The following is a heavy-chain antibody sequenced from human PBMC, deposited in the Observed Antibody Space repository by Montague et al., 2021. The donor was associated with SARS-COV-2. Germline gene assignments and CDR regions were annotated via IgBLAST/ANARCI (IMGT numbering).Heavy chain of an antibody. D-gene: IGHD4-23*01. J-gene: IGHJ4*02. CDR1: SDSINNYY. CDR2: VYHTGNT. V-gene: IGHV4-59*12. Sequence: SETLSLTCTVSSDSINNYYWSWIRQPPGKGPEWIAYVYHTGNTNYNPSLRSRVTVSVDTSKSQFSLKLSSVTAADTGVYYCARWDPQTLTLIGLRGKSASDYWGQGTLVTVSS. CDR3: ARWDPQTLTLIGLRGKSASDY.